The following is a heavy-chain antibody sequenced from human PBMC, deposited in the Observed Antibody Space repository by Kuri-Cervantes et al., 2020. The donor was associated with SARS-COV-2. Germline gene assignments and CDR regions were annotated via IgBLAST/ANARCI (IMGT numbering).Heavy chain of an antibody. V-gene: IGHV3-23*01. CDR3: VNGHSFVNPPYDY. CDR1: GFTFAGYA. J-gene: IGHJ4*02. D-gene: IGHD5-18*01. Sequence: LTCAASGFTFAGYAMSWVRQAPGKGLEWVTSINASGGSANYADSVKSRPTVSQDNSKNPLYLQTNSQRAEETAVYYCVNGHSFVNPPYDYWGQGTMVTVSS. CDR2: INASGGSA.